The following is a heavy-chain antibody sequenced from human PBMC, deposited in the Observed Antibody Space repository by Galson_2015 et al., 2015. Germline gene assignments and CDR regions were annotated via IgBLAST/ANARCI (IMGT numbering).Heavy chain of an antibody. V-gene: IGHV3-23*01. CDR1: GFTFRSYA. J-gene: IGHJ6*02. Sequence: SLRLSCAASGFTFRSYAMSWVRQAPGKGLEWVSAISGSGGSTYYADSVKGRFTISRDNSKNTLYLQMNSLRAEDTAVYYCAEVLRHSHRGDYYYYGMDVWGQGTTVTVSS. D-gene: IGHD5-12*01. CDR3: AEVLRHSHRGDYYYYGMDV. CDR2: ISGSGGST.